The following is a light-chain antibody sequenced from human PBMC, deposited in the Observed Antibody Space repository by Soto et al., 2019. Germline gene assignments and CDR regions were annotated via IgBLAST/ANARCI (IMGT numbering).Light chain of an antibody. CDR2: GAS. J-gene: IGKJ1*01. CDR1: QSVSSN. Sequence: VMTQSPATLSVSPGERATLSCRASQSVSSNLAWYQQKPGQAPRLLIYGASTRATGIPARFSGSGSGREFTLTISSLQSEDFAVYYCQQYNNWPPWTFGQGTKVDI. CDR3: QQYNNWPPWT. V-gene: IGKV3-15*01.